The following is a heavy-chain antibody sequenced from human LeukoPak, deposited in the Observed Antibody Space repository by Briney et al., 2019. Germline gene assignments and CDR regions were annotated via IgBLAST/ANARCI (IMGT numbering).Heavy chain of an antibody. CDR3: ARHIVYSSMDA. V-gene: IGHV4-39*01. Sequence: PSETLSLTCIFSVVSIISIVYCWGGIRQPPGKGLEWIGHMSYSGNTFYSPSLKSRVTISVDTSKNHFSLKLTSVTAADMSIDYSARHIVYSSMDAWGKGTTVTVST. CDR2: MSYSGNT. D-gene: IGHD2-21*01. J-gene: IGHJ6*04. CDR1: VVSIISIVYC.